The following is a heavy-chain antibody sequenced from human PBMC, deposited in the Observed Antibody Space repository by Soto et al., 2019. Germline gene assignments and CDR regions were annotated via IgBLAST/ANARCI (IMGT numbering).Heavy chain of an antibody. Sequence: SETLSLTCTVSGGSISSYYWSWIRQPPGKGLEWIGYIYYSGSTVYNPSFKSRVTISVDTSKNQFSLKLNSVTAADTAVYYCARDLWGYCGTDCFPLDVWGKGTTVTVSS. CDR2: IYYSGST. J-gene: IGHJ6*04. V-gene: IGHV4-59*01. CDR1: GGSISSYY. D-gene: IGHD2-21*02. CDR3: ARDLWGYCGTDCFPLDV.